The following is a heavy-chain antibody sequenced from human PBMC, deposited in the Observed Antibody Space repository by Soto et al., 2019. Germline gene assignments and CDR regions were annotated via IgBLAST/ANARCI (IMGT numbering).Heavy chain of an antibody. CDR3: ARVLLWFGEKQNYYGMDV. J-gene: IGHJ6*02. V-gene: IGHV1-69*13. CDR2: IIPIFGTA. D-gene: IGHD3-10*01. Sequence: GASVKVCCKASGGTFSSYAISWVRQAPGQGLEWMGGIIPIFGTANYAQKFQGRVTITADESTSTAYMELSSLRSEDTAVYYCARVLLWFGEKQNYYGMDVWGQGTTVTVSS. CDR1: GGTFSSYA.